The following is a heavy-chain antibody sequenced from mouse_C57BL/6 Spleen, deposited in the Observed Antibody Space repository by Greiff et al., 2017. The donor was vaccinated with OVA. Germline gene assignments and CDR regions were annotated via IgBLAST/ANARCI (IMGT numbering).Heavy chain of an antibody. D-gene: IGHD1-1*01. CDR2: IYTGGGYT. V-gene: IGHV1-63*01. J-gene: IGHJ4*01. CDR3: ARNCGSSYGAMDY. CDR1: GYTFTNYW. Sequence: VKLMESGAELVRPGTSVKMSCKASGYTFTNYWIGWAKQRPGHGLEWIGDIYTGGGYTNYNEKFKGKATLTADKSSSTAYMQISSLTSEDSAIYYCARNCGSSYGAMDYWGQGTSVTVSS.